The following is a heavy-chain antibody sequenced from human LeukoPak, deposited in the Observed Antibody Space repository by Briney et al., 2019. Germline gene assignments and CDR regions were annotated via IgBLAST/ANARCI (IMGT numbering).Heavy chain of an antibody. CDR2: ISTTSSYI. Sequence: GGSLRLSCAASGFTFSSYSMNWVRQAPGKGLEWVSSISTTSSYIKYADSVKGRFTISRANSKNTLYLQMNSLRPEDTAVYYCAKEGYYGSGSFPDYWGQGTLVTVSS. V-gene: IGHV3-21*01. CDR1: GFTFSSYS. D-gene: IGHD3-10*01. J-gene: IGHJ4*02. CDR3: AKEGYYGSGSFPDY.